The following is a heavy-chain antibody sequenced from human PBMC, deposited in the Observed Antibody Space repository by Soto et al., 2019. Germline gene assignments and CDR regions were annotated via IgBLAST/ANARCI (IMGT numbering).Heavy chain of an antibody. CDR3: ARVLSWASYYDFWSGYYNYYYYGMDV. CDR1: GYTFTSYD. CDR2: MNPNSGNT. V-gene: IGHV1-8*01. J-gene: IGHJ6*02. D-gene: IGHD3-3*01. Sequence: QVQLVQSGAEVKKPGASVKVSCKASGYTFTSYDINWVRQATGQGLEWMGWMNPNSGNTGYAQKFQGRVTMTRNTCISTAHVELRSLRSEDTAVYYCARVLSWASYYDFWSGYYNYYYYGMDVWGQGTTVTVSS.